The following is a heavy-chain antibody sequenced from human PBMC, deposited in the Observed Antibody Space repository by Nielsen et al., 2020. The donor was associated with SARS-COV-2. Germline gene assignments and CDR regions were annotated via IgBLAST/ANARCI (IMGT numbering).Heavy chain of an antibody. CDR1: GFTINTYW. D-gene: IGHD1-26*01. J-gene: IGHJ6*02. V-gene: IGHV3-74*01. CDR3: AKDLGRPEIYYYYYGMDV. CDR2: IDVDGSNT. Sequence: GGSLRLSCAASGFTINTYWMFWVRQAPGKGLVWVSHIDVDGSNTNYADSVKGRFTISRDNSKNTLYLQMNSLRAEDTAVYYCAKDLGRPEIYYYYYGMDVWGQGTTVTVSS.